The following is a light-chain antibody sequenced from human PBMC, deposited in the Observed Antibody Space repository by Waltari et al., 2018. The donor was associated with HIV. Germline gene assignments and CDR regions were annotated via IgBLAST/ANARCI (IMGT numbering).Light chain of an antibody. CDR1: QDISNY. Sequence: DIQMTQSPSSLSASEGDRVTITCQASQDISNYLNWYQQKPGKAPKLLIYDASNLETGVPSRFSGSGAGTDFTFTITSLHPEDIATYYCQQYDNLPFTFAPGTKVNLK. J-gene: IGKJ3*01. CDR3: QQYDNLPFT. V-gene: IGKV1-33*01. CDR2: DAS.